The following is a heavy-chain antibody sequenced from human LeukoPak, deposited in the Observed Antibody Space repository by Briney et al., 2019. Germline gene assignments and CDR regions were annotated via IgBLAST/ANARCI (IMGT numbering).Heavy chain of an antibody. CDR3: SRAGVDAGYSYGGDFFDS. CDR2: FYRCGST. V-gene: IGHV3-66*01. CDR1: GFTVSSKY. Sequence: PGGSLTLSCAASGFTVSSKYMIWVRQAPGKGLEWVSFFYRCGSTFYADSVKGRFNISRDSSKNTLYLQMNSLRVEDTAVYYCSRAGVDAGYSYGGDFFDSWGQGTLVTVSS. J-gene: IGHJ4*02. D-gene: IGHD5-18*01.